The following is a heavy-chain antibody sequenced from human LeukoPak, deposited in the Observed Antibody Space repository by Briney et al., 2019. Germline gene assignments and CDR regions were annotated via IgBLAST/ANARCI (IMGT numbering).Heavy chain of an antibody. CDR2: IYTSGST. D-gene: IGHD3-16*02. J-gene: IGHJ3*02. Sequence: PSQTLSLTCTVSGGSISSGSYYWSWIRQPAGKGLEWSGRIYTSGSTNYNPSLKSRVTISVDTSKNQFSLKLSSVTAADTAVYYCARAFVDGYRRAFDIWGQGTMVTVSS. CDR3: ARAFVDGYRRAFDI. V-gene: IGHV4-61*02. CDR1: GGSISSGSYY.